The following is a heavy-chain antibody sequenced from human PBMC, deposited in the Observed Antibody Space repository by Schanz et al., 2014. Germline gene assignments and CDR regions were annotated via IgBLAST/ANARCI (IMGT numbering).Heavy chain of an antibody. Sequence: QVQLVQSGAEVKKPGASVKVSCNASGYTFTSYGISWVRQAPGQGLEWMGWISVYTGNTKYGQKVQGRVTMTADTSTNTAYMELRSLRSDDTAVYYCAKAEYDILTDSYSRLDPWGQGTLVTVSS. D-gene: IGHD3-9*01. CDR2: ISVYTGNT. CDR3: AKAEYDILTDSYSRLDP. CDR1: GYTFTSYG. J-gene: IGHJ5*02. V-gene: IGHV1-18*01.